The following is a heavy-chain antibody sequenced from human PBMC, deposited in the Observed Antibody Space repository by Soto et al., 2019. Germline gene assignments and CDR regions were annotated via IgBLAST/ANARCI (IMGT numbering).Heavy chain of an antibody. Sequence: EVQLLESGGGLVQPGGSLRLSCAASGLTFSSYAMIWVRQAPGKGLEWVSALTGSGGSTYYVDSVKGRFTISRDNSKNTLYLQTNSLRAEDTAVYYCAKDSSWNPFGAFDIWGQGTMVTVSS. CDR3: AKDSSWNPFGAFDI. CDR2: LTGSGGST. D-gene: IGHD1-1*01. CDR1: GLTFSSYA. V-gene: IGHV3-23*01. J-gene: IGHJ3*02.